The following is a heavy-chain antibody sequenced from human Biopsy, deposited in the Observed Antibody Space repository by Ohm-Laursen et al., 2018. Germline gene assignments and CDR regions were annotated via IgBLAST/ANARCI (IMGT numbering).Heavy chain of an antibody. V-gene: IGHV1-69*06. CDR3: ATKLTGYFHH. CDR2: NIPILGTG. J-gene: IGHJ1*01. Sequence: SVKVSCKTPGGTFSNYGVNWVRQAPGQGLEWLGGNIPILGTGNYAQKFQDRVTVAADTSTSTATVELRSLRSDDTAVYYCATKLTGYFHHWGQGTLVIVSS. CDR1: GGTFSNYG. D-gene: IGHD3-9*01.